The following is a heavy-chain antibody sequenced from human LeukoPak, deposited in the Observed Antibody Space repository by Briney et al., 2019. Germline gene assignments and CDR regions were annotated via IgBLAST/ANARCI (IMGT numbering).Heavy chain of an antibody. CDR1: GGTFSSYA. J-gene: IGHJ4*02. CDR2: IIPIFGTA. V-gene: IGHV1-69*05. CDR3: ASTYYYDSSGYLPFDY. D-gene: IGHD3-22*01. Sequence: ASVKVSCKASGGTFSSYAISWVRQAPGQGLEWMGGIIPIFGTANYAQKFQGRVTITTDESTSTAYMELSSLRFEDTAVYYCASTYYYDSSGYLPFDYWGQGTLVTVSS.